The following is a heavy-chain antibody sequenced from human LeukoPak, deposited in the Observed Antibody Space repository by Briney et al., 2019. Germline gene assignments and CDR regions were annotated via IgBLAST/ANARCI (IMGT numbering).Heavy chain of an antibody. Sequence: GGSLRLSCAASGSTFSSYAMSWVRQAPGKGLEWVSAISGSGGSTYYADSVKGRFTISRDNSKNTLYLQMNSLRAEDTAVYYCASTIVVDWYFDLWGRGTLVTVSS. CDR1: GSTFSSYA. CDR3: ASTIVVDWYFDL. CDR2: ISGSGGST. J-gene: IGHJ2*01. D-gene: IGHD3-22*01. V-gene: IGHV3-23*01.